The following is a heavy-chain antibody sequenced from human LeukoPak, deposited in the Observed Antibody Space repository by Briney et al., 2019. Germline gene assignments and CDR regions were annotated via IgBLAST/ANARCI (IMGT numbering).Heavy chain of an antibody. CDR2: ISSSSSYI. J-gene: IGHJ4*02. D-gene: IGHD3-22*01. V-gene: IGHV3-21*01. Sequence: GGSLRLSCAASGFTFSSYSMNWVRQAPGKGLEWVSFISSSSSYIYYADSVKGRFTISRDNAKNSLYLQMNSLRAEDTAVYYCARVGLWDYDSSGYYFDYWGQGTLVTVSS. CDR1: GFTFSSYS. CDR3: ARVGLWDYDSSGYYFDY.